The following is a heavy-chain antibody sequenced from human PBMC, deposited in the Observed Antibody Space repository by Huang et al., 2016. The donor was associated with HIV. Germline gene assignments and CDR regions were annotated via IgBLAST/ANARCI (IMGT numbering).Heavy chain of an antibody. CDR1: GGTFSSYA. Sequence: QVQLVQSGAEVKKPGSSVKVSCKASGGTFSSYAISWVRQAPGQGLAWSGGSIPIFGTANYAQKFQGRVTITADESTSTAYMELSSLRSEDTAVYYCARVESRRYYDSRGYYYWGQGTLVTVSS. D-gene: IGHD3-22*01. V-gene: IGHV1-69*01. J-gene: IGHJ4*02. CDR3: ARVESRRYYDSRGYYY. CDR2: SIPIFGTA.